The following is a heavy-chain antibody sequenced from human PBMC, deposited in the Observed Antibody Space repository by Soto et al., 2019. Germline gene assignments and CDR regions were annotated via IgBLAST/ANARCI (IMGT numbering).Heavy chain of an antibody. J-gene: IGHJ4*02. D-gene: IGHD2-2*01. CDR1: GFTFSSYG. CDR3: ARDGVVSVEYQPYYFDY. V-gene: IGHV3-33*01. Sequence: QVQLVESGGGVVQPGRSLRLSCAASGFTFSSYGMHWVRQAPGKGLEWVAVIWYDGSNKYYADSVKGRFTISRDNSKNTIYLQMNSLRAEDTAVYYCARDGVVSVEYQPYYFDYWGQGTLVTVSS. CDR2: IWYDGSNK.